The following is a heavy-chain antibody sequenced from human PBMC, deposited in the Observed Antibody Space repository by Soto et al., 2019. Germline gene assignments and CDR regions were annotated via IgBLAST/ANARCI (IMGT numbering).Heavy chain of an antibody. J-gene: IGHJ6*02. CDR1: GFTFSSYA. Sequence: PGGSLRLSCAASGFTFSSYAMSWVRQAPGKGLEWVSAISGSGGSTYYADSVKGRFTISRDNSKNTLYLQMNSLRAEDTAVYYCARRYDSSSFYGMDVWGQGTTVTVSS. CDR3: ARRYDSSSFYGMDV. D-gene: IGHD6-6*01. CDR2: ISGSGGST. V-gene: IGHV3-23*01.